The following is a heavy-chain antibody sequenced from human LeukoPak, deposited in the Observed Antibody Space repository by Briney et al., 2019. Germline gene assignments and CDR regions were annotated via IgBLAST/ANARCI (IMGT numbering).Heavy chain of an antibody. J-gene: IGHJ6*03. CDR2: ITSSGTYT. V-gene: IGHV3-21*01. CDR3: ARDPYSGNYGTYYYYYMDV. D-gene: IGHD1-26*01. Sequence: GGSLRLSCAASGFTFSSYSMNWVRQAPGKAMEWVSSITSSGTYTFYADSVKGRFIISRDNAKNSLYLQMDSLGPADTAVYYCARDPYSGNYGTYYYYYMDVWGKGTTVTISS. CDR1: GFTFSSYS.